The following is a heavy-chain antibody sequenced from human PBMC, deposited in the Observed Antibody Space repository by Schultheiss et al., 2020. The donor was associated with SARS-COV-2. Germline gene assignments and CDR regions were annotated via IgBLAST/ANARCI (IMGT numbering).Heavy chain of an antibody. CDR1: GGSISSYY. D-gene: IGHD2-15*01. V-gene: IGHV4-34*01. CDR2: INHSGST. CDR3: ASTSDIVVAVATA. Sequence: SETLSLTCTVSGGSISSYYWTWIRQSPGKGLEWIGEINHSGSTNYNPSLKSRVTISADTSKNQFSLKLRSVTATDTAVYYCASTSDIVVAVATAWGQGTLVTVSS. J-gene: IGHJ1*01.